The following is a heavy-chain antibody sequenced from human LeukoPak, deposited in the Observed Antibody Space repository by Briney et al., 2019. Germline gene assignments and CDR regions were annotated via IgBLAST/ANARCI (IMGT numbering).Heavy chain of an antibody. CDR2: VYYSGST. CDR1: GGSISSYY. J-gene: IGHJ4*02. Sequence: SETLSLTCTVSGGSISSYYWSWIRQPPGKGLEWIGYVYYSGSTSYNPSLKSRVTISVDTSKNQFSLKLSSVTAADTAVYHCARDQSGGYYFDYWGQGTLVTVSS. V-gene: IGHV4-59*01. D-gene: IGHD3-10*01. CDR3: ARDQSGGYYFDY.